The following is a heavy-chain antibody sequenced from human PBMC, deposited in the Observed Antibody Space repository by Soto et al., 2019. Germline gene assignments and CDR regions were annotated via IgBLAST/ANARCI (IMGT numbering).Heavy chain of an antibody. Sequence: SVKVSFKASSGTFISYAISWVRQAPGQGLEWMGGIIPIFGTANYAQKFQGRVTITADESTSTAYMELSSLRSEDTAVYYCARGGLIAARAYYYYYYGMDVWGQGTTVTVSS. CDR1: SGTFISYA. CDR3: ARGGLIAARAYYYYYYGMDV. CDR2: IIPIFGTA. V-gene: IGHV1-69*13. J-gene: IGHJ6*02. D-gene: IGHD6-6*01.